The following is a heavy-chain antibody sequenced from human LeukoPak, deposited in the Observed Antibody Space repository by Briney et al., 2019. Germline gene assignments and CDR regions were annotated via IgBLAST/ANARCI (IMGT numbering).Heavy chain of an antibody. J-gene: IGHJ5*02. V-gene: IGHV3-48*03. Sequence: GGSLRLSCVASGFTFSRSEMNWVRQAPGKGLAWVSHIDSSSNTIYYADSVKGRFTISRDNAKNSLYLQMNSLRAEDTAVYYCTTVRGLGVPGIRFDPWGQGTLVTVSS. D-gene: IGHD3-10*01. CDR1: GFTFSRSE. CDR2: IDSSSNTI. CDR3: TTVRGLGVPGIRFDP.